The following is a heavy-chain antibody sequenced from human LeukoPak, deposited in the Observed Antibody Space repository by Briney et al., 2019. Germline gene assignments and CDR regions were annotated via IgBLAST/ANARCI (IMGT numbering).Heavy chain of an antibody. CDR3: ARDRYSGYDFDSFHYYYYYMDV. CDR1: GYTFTSYT. V-gene: IGHV7-4-1*02. D-gene: IGHD5-12*01. J-gene: IGHJ6*03. CDR2: INTNTGNP. Sequence: ASVTVSCKASGYTFTSYTMNWVRQAPGQGLEWMGWINTNTGNPTYAQGFTGRFVFSLDTSVSTAYLQISSLKAEDTAVYYCARDRYSGYDFDSFHYYYYYMDVWGKGTTVTVSS.